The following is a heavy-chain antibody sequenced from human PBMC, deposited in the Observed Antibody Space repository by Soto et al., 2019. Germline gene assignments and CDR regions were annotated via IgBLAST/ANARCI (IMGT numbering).Heavy chain of an antibody. J-gene: IGHJ4*02. Sequence: GASVKVSCKASGYSFTGYYMYWVRQAPGQGLEWMGWINPNSGGTNYAQKFQGWVTMTRDTSISTAYMELSRLRSDDTAVYYCARARNGWYSGSPSTFDYWGQGTLVTVSS. D-gene: IGHD1-26*01. CDR1: GYSFTGYY. CDR3: ARARNGWYSGSPSTFDY. CDR2: INPNSGGT. V-gene: IGHV1-2*04.